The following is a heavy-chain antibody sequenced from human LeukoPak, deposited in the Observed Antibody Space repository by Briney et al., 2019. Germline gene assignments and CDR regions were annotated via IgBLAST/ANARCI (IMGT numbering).Heavy chain of an antibody. Sequence: ASVKVSCKASGYTFTGYYMHWVRQAPGQGLEWMGWINPNSGGTNYAQKFQGRVTMTRATSISTAYMELSRLRSDDTAVYYCARELAMAASTADYWGQGTLVTVSS. D-gene: IGHD3-16*01. CDR3: ARELAMAASTADY. V-gene: IGHV1-2*02. CDR2: INPNSGGT. CDR1: GYTFTGYY. J-gene: IGHJ4*02.